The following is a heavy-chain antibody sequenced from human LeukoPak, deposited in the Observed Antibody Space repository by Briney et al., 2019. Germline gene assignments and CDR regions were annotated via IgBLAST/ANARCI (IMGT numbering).Heavy chain of an antibody. CDR3: AGSAPYYDFWSGYYYTPGYNWFDP. CDR2: IYYTGST. Sequence: SETLSLTCTVSGGSISYYYWSWIRQPPGKGLEWIGYIYYTGSTNYNPSLKSRVTISVDTSKNQFSLKLSSVTAADTAVYYCAGSAPYYDFWSGYYYTPGYNWFDPWGQGTLVTVSS. CDR1: GGSISYYY. V-gene: IGHV4-59*01. J-gene: IGHJ5*02. D-gene: IGHD3-3*01.